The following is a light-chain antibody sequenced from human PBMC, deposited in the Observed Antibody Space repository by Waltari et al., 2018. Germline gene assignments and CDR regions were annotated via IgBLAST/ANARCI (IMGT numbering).Light chain of an antibody. CDR1: SSDVGAYNY. V-gene: IGLV2-14*03. Sequence: QSALTQPASVSGSPGQSITISCTGTSSDVGAYNYVSWYQQHPGKGPKLMIYDVSDRPSGVSDRFSGSKSGNTASLTISGLQAEDEADYYCCSCTSSNTWVFGGGTKLTVL. CDR2: DVS. CDR3: CSCTSSNTWV. J-gene: IGLJ3*02.